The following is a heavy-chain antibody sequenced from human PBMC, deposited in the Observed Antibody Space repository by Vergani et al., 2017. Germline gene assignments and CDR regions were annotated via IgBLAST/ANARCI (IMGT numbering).Heavy chain of an antibody. J-gene: IGHJ6*03. V-gene: IGHV4-31*03. CDR1: GGSISSGGYY. CDR3: AGGAGVTIFVNNYYMDV. CDR2: IYYSGST. Sequence: QVQLQESGPGLVKPSQTLSLTCIVSGGSISSGGYYWSWIRQHPGKGLEWIGYIYYSGSTYYNPSLKSRVTISVDTSKNQFSLKLSSVTAADTAVYYCAGGAGVTIFVNNYYMDVWGKGTTVTVSS. D-gene: IGHD3-3*01.